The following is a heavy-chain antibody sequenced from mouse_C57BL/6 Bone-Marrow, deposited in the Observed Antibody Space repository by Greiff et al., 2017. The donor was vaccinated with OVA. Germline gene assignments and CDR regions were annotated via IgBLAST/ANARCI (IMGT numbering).Heavy chain of an antibody. CDR1: GYTFTSYG. V-gene: IGHV1-81*01. CDR2: IYPRSGNT. J-gene: IGHJ3*01. Sequence: VQLQQSGAELARPGASVKLSCKASGYTFTSYGISWVKQRTGQGLEWIGEIYPRSGNTYYNEKFKGKATLTADKSSSTAYMELRSLTSEDSAVYFWARRGYSNYERRAWFAYWGQGTLVTVSA. D-gene: IGHD2-5*01. CDR3: ARRGYSNYERRAWFAY.